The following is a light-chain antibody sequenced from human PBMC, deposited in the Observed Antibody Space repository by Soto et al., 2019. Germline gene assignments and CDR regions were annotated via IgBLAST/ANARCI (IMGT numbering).Light chain of an antibody. CDR1: QSVSSY. CDR3: QQRSNWPPPSIT. CDR2: DAA. V-gene: IGKV3-11*01. Sequence: EIVLTQSPATLSLSPGERATLSCRASQSVSSYLAWYQQKPGQAPRLLIYDAANRATGIPARFSGSGSGTHFTLTISSLEPEDFAVYYCQQRSNWPPPSITFGQGTRLEIK. J-gene: IGKJ5*01.